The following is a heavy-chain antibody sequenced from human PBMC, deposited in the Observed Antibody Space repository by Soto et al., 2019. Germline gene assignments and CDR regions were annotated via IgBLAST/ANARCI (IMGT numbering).Heavy chain of an antibody. CDR3: ARDLAAGTGVWGY. CDR1: GGSISSYY. CDR2: IYYSGST. V-gene: IGHV4-59*01. J-gene: IGHJ4*02. Sequence: QVQLQESGPGLVKPSETLSLTCTVSGGSISSYYWSWIRQPPGKGLGWLGYIYYSGSTNYNPSLKSRGTISVDTSKNQFSRKLSSATAADTAVYYCARDLAAGTGVWGYCGQGTLVTVSS. D-gene: IGHD6-13*01.